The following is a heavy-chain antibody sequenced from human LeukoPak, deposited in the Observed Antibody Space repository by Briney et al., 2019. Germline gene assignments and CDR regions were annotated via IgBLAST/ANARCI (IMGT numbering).Heavy chain of an antibody. Sequence: ASVTVSCKTSGYSFTDHYMHWVRQAPGQGLEWMGWINPNSGGTSSAQKFQGRVTMTRDTSISTVYMEVSWLTSDDTAIYYCARADRLHGGPYLIGPWGQGTLVTVSS. V-gene: IGHV1-2*02. CDR1: GYSFTDHY. CDR2: INPNSGGT. J-gene: IGHJ5*02. CDR3: ARADRLHGGPYLIGP. D-gene: IGHD2-21*01.